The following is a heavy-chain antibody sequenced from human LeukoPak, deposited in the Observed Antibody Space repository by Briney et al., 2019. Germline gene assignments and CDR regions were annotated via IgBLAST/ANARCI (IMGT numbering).Heavy chain of an antibody. CDR1: GFTFDDYA. D-gene: IGHD3-22*01. CDR2: ISWNSGSI. V-gene: IGHV3-9*01. J-gene: IGHJ3*02. Sequence: PGGSLRLSCAASGFTFDDYAMHWVRQAPGKGLEWVSGISWNSGSIGYADSVKGRFTISRDNAKNSLYLQMNSLRAEDTALYYCAKDSRESYYDSSGEGAFDIWGQGTMVTVSS. CDR3: AKDSRESYYDSSGEGAFDI.